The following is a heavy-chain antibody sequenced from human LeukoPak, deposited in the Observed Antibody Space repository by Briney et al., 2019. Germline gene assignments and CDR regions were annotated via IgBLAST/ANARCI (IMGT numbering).Heavy chain of an antibody. J-gene: IGHJ4*02. CDR2: MNPNSGKT. V-gene: IGHV1-8*01. CDR1: GYTFTSSD. Sequence: ASVKVSCKASGYTFTSSDINWVRQAPGQGLEWMGWMNPNSGKTGSARKFQGRVAMTKNISISTAYIEVSSLGYEDTATYYCARGRPGLASAGTYDFCGQGTLITVSS. D-gene: IGHD6-13*01. CDR3: ARGRPGLASAGTYDF.